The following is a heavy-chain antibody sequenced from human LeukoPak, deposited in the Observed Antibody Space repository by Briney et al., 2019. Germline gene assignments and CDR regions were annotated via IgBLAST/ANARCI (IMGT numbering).Heavy chain of an antibody. V-gene: IGHV3-23*01. D-gene: IGHD1-26*01. CDR2: ISGSGGST. J-gene: IGHJ4*02. Sequence: GGSLRLSCAASGFTFSSYAMNWVRQAPGKGLEWVSAISGSGGSTYYADFVKGRFTISRDNSKNTLYLQMNSLRAEDTAVYYCAKVAGATTPRYYFDYWGQGTLVTVSS. CDR1: GFTFSSYA. CDR3: AKVAGATTPRYYFDY.